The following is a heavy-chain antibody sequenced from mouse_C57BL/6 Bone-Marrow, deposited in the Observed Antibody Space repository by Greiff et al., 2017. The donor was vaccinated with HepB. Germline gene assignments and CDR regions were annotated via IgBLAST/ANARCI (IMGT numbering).Heavy chain of an antibody. D-gene: IGHD2-4*01. CDR2: IYPRSGNT. CDR3: ARRRAYDYDYFDY. V-gene: IGHV1-81*01. Sequence: QVQLVESGAELARPGASVKLSCKASGYTFTSYGISWVKQRTGQGLEWIGEIYPRSGNTYYNEKFKGKATLTADKSSSTAYMELRSLTSEDSAVYFCARRRAYDYDYFDYWGQGTTLTVSS. CDR1: GYTFTSYG. J-gene: IGHJ2*01.